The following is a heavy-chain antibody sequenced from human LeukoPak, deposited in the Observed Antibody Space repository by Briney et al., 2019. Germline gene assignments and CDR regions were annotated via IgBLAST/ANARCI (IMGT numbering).Heavy chain of an antibody. CDR2: IKQDGSDK. CDR1: GFTFSNYW. CDR3: ARDVGENFDWFSHFDS. J-gene: IGHJ4*02. D-gene: IGHD3-9*01. V-gene: IGHV3-7*01. Sequence: PGGSLRLSCVVSGFTFSNYWMSWVRQAPGKGLEWVANIKQDGSDKYCVDSVKGRFTISRDNAKNSLYLQMNSLRAEDTALYYCARDVGENFDWFSHFDSWGQGTLVTVSS.